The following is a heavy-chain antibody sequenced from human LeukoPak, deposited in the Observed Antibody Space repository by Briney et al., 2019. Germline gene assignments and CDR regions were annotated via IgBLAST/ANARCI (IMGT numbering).Heavy chain of an antibody. J-gene: IGHJ4*02. Sequence: SVNVSCTASGRTFITYAISWVRQAPGQGLEWMGRIIPIFGTANYAQKFQGRVTITADKSTGTAYMELSSLRSEDTAVYYCASGPSWDYWGQGTLVTVSS. CDR3: ASGPSWDY. V-gene: IGHV1-69*06. CDR2: IIPIFGTA. CDR1: GRTFITYA.